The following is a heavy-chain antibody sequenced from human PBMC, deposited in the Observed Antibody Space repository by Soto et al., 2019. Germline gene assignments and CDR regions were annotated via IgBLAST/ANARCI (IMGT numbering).Heavy chain of an antibody. CDR1: GYTFTSYG. CDR2: ISACNGNT. D-gene: IGHD3-3*01. Sequence: QVQLVQSGAEVKKPGASVKVSCKASGYTFTSYGISGVRQAPGQGIEWMGWISACNGNTNYAPKLQRRVTMTTDTSTSIAYIELRSLRSDDTAVYYCARDKSITIFGVVTRTPLYYFDYWGQGTLVTLSS. CDR3: ARDKSITIFGVVTRTPLYYFDY. V-gene: IGHV1-18*01. J-gene: IGHJ4*02.